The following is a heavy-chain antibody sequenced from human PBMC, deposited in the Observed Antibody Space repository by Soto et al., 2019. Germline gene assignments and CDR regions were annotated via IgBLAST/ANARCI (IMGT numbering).Heavy chain of an antibody. V-gene: IGHV3-48*02. J-gene: IGHJ6*02. CDR3: ARDEYYYDSSGYYLSMDV. D-gene: IGHD3-22*01. CDR1: GFTFSSYS. Sequence: GGSLRLSCAASGFTFSSYSMNWVRQAPGKGLEWVSYISSSSSTIYYADSVKGRFTISRDNAKNSLYLQMNSLRDEDTAVYYCARDEYYYDSSGYYLSMDVWGQGTRVTVSS. CDR2: ISSSSSTI.